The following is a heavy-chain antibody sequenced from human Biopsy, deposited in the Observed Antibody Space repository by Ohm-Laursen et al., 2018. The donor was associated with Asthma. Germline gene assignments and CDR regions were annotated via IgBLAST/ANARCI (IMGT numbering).Heavy chain of an antibody. CDR2: IKHDGSEK. Sequence: SLRLSCAASGFTFGDYWMSWVRQVPGKGLEWVANIKHDGSEKNHVDSLKGRFTISRDNAKNLLFLQMNSLRVEDTAVYYCARTFHFWSPYHAEHYQLWGQGTLVTVSS. V-gene: IGHV3-7*01. D-gene: IGHD3-3*01. CDR3: ARTFHFWSPYHAEHYQL. J-gene: IGHJ1*01. CDR1: GFTFGDYW.